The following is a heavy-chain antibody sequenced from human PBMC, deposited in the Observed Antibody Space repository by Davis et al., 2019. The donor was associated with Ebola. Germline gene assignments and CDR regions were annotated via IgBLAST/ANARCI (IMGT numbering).Heavy chain of an antibody. J-gene: IGHJ4*02. V-gene: IGHV4-34*01. CDR1: GGSFSGYY. CDR2: INHSGNT. D-gene: IGHD5-18*01. CDR3: ARGRRYSYGPPRY. Sequence: MPSETLSLTCAVYGGSFSGYYWSWIRQPPGKGLEWIGEINHSGNTNYNPSLKSRVTISVDTSKNQFSLKLSSVTAAETAVYYCARGRRYSYGPPRYWGQGTLVTVSS.